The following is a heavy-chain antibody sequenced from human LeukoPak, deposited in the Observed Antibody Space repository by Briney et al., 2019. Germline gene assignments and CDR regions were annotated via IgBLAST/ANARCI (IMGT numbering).Heavy chain of an antibody. V-gene: IGHV1-2*02. Sequence: ASVKVSCTASGYTFTGYYMHWVRQAPGQGLEWMGWINPNSGDTNYAQELQGRVTMTTDTSTSTAYMEVRSLRSDDTAVYYCARDLYSRRMDYYGSGSFFAYWGQGTLVTVSS. CDR3: ARDLYSRRMDYYGSGSFFAY. CDR1: GYTFTGYY. CDR2: INPNSGDT. D-gene: IGHD3-10*01. J-gene: IGHJ4*02.